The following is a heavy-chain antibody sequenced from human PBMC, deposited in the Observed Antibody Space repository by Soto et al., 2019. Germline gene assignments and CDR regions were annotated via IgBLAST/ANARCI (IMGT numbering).Heavy chain of an antibody. J-gene: IGHJ4*02. CDR3: ARHRKDCSGGSCYPYFDY. D-gene: IGHD2-15*01. V-gene: IGHV4-39*01. CDR2: IYYSGST. CDR1: GGSISSSSYY. Sequence: SETLSLTCTVSGGSISSSSYYWGWIRQPPGKGLEWIGSIYYSGSTYYNPSLKSRVTISVDTSKNQFSLKLSSVTAADTAVYYCARHRKDCSGGSCYPYFDYWGQGTLVTVSS.